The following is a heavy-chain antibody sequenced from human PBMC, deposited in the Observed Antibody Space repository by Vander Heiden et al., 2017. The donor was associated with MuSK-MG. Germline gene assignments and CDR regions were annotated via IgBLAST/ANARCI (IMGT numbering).Heavy chain of an antibody. J-gene: IGHJ6*03. V-gene: IGHV1-69*10. CDR2: IIPILGIA. D-gene: IGHD4-4*01. CDR1: GGTFSSYA. Sequence: QVQLVQSGAEVKKPGSSVKVSCKASGGTFSSYAISWVRQAPGQGLEWMGGIIPILGIANYAQKFQGRVTITADKSTSTAYMELSSLRSEDTAVYYCARGGNTVTTGGYYYYYMDVWGKGTTVTVYS. CDR3: ARGGNTVTTGGYYYYYMDV.